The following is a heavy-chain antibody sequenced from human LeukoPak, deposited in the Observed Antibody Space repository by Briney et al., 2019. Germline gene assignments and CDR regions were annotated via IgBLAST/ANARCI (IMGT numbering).Heavy chain of an antibody. Sequence: PSETLSLTCTVSGGSISSYYWSWIRQPPGKGLEWIGYIYYSGSTSYNPSLKSRVTISVDTSKNQFSLKLSSVTAADTAVYYCARGKDYVPPYYFDYWGQGTLVTVSS. CDR1: GGSISSYY. D-gene: IGHD4-17*01. V-gene: IGHV4-59*01. J-gene: IGHJ4*02. CDR2: IYYSGST. CDR3: ARGKDYVPPYYFDY.